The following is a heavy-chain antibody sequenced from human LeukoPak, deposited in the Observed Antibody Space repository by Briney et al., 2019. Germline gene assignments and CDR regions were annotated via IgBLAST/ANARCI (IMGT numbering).Heavy chain of an antibody. J-gene: IGHJ4*02. Sequence: GGSLRLSCAASGFTFSSYAMHWVRQAPGKGLEWVAVISYDGSNKYYADSVKGRFTISRDNSKNTLYLQMNSLRAEDTAVYYCARDRGRDVYNYPFDYWGQGTLVTVSS. CDR1: GFTFSSYA. CDR3: ARDRGRDVYNYPFDY. CDR2: ISYDGSNK. D-gene: IGHD5-24*01. V-gene: IGHV3-30-3*01.